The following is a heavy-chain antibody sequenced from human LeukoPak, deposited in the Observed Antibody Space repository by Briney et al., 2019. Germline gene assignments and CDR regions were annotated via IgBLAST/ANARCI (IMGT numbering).Heavy chain of an antibody. V-gene: IGHV3-23*01. CDR2: ISQGGGT. D-gene: IGHD3-22*01. CDR1: GFNFHVFG. CDR3: VKDQRTLPGHSDSSGVPVVDAFDF. J-gene: IGHJ3*01. Sequence: PGGSLRLSCVASGFNFHVFGMSWVRQTPGKGLEWVSAISQGGGTYYPDSVKGRFTISRDNSNKALYLQMSSLGVEDTALYFCVKDQRTLPGHSDSSGVPVVDAFDFWGQGTAVTVSS.